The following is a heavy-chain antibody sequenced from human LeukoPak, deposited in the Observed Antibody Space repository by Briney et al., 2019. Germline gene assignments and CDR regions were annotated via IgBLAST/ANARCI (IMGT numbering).Heavy chain of an antibody. Sequence: GGSLRLSCAASGFTVSSNYMSWVRQAPGKGLEWVSVIYSGGSTYYADSVKGRFTISRDNSKNTLYLQMNSLRAEDTAVYYCAKVVSTVTKGHFDYWGQGTLVTVSS. CDR3: AKVVSTVTKGHFDY. J-gene: IGHJ4*02. V-gene: IGHV3-53*01. CDR2: IYSGGST. D-gene: IGHD4-17*01. CDR1: GFTVSSNY.